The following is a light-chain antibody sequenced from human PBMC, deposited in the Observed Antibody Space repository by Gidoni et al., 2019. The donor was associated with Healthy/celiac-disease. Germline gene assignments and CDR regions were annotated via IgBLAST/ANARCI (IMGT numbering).Light chain of an antibody. CDR2: DAS. V-gene: IGKV3-11*01. CDR1: QSVSSY. J-gene: IGKJ3*01. Sequence: EIVLTQSPATLSLSPGERATLSCRASQSVSSYLAWYQQKPGQAPRLLIYDASNRATGIPARFSGSGSGTDFTLTISSLEPEDFAVYYCQQRSNWPPTFXPXTNVDIK. CDR3: QQRSNWPPT.